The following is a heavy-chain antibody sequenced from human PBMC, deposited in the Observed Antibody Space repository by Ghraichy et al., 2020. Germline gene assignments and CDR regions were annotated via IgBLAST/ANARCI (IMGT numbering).Heavy chain of an antibody. D-gene: IGHD3-22*01. CDR2: IIPIFGTA. V-gene: IGHV1-69*13. CDR3: AREKLITMISPARAFDI. CDR1: GGTFSSYA. Sequence: SVKVSCKASGGTFSSYAISWVRQAPGQGLEWMGGIIPIFGTANYAQKFQGRVTITADESTSTAYMELSSLRSEDTAVYYCAREKLITMISPARAFDIWGQGTMVTVSS. J-gene: IGHJ3*02.